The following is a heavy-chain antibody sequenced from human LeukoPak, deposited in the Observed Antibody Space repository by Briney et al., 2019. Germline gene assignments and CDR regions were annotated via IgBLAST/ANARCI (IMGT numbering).Heavy chain of an antibody. CDR2: IYNSGTI. D-gene: IGHD2-15*01. V-gene: IGHV4-59*11. J-gene: IGHJ4*02. Sequence: SETLSLTCTVSGGSIRGHSWNWIRQPPGKGLEWIGYIYNSGTISYNPSLESRVTISLDTPKNQFSLKLSSVTAADTAVYYCARGATTPLWGQGILVTVSS. CDR3: ARGATTPL. CDR1: GGSIRGHS.